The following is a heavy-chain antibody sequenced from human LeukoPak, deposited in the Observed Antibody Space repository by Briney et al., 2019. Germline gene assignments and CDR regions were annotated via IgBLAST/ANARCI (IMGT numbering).Heavy chain of an antibody. V-gene: IGHV4-59*01. CDR3: ARVGYDFWSGYPTLYYYYMDV. CDR1: GGSISGYY. Sequence: PSETQSLTCAVYGGSISGYYWSWIRQPPGKGLEWIGYIYYSGSTNYNPSLKSRVTISVDTSKNQFSLKLSSVTAADTAVYYCARVGYDFWSGYPTLYYYYMDVWGKGTTVTVSS. J-gene: IGHJ6*03. D-gene: IGHD3-3*01. CDR2: IYYSGST.